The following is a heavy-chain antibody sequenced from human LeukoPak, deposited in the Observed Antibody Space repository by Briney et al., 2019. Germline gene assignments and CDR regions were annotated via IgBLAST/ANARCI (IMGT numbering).Heavy chain of an antibody. CDR1: GGSISSYY. Sequence: SETLSLTSTVSGGSISSYYWSWIRQPAGKGLEWIGRIYTSGSTNYNPSLKSRVTMSVDTSKNQFSLKLSSVTAADTAVYYCAREPSGSYLYYFDYWGQGTLVTVSS. D-gene: IGHD3-10*01. V-gene: IGHV4-4*07. J-gene: IGHJ4*02. CDR3: AREPSGSYLYYFDY. CDR2: IYTSGST.